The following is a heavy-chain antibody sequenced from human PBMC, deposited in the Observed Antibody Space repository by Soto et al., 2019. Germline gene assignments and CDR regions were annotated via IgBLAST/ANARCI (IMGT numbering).Heavy chain of an antibody. V-gene: IGHV3-21*01. Sequence: EVQLVESGGGLVKPGGSLRLSCAASGFTFSSYSMNWVRQAPGKGLEWVSSISSSSSYIYYADSVKGRFTISRDNAKNSLYLQMNSLRAEDTAVYYCARDIGYYGSGSYGNHSGQGTLVTVSS. CDR2: ISSSSSYI. CDR3: ARDIGYYGSGSYGNH. D-gene: IGHD3-10*01. CDR1: GFTFSSYS. J-gene: IGHJ4*02.